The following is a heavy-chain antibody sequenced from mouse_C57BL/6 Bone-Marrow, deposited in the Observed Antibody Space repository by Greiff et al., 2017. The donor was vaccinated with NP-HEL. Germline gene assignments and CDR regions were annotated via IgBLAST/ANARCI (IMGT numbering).Heavy chain of an antibody. V-gene: IGHV1-72*01. D-gene: IGHD1-1*01. CDR2: IDPNSGGT. J-gene: IGHJ4*01. CDR3: ARSHHYYGSSYYAMDY. CDR1: GYTFTSYW. Sequence: QVQLQQPGAELVKPGASVKLSCKASGYTFTSYWMHWVKQRPGRGLEWIGRIDPNSGGTKYNEKFKSKATLTVDKPSSTAYMQLSSLTSEDSAVYYCARSHHYYGSSYYAMDYWGQGTSVTVSS.